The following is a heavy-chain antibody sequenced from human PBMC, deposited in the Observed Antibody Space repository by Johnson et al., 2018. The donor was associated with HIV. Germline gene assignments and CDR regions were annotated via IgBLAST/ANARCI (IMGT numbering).Heavy chain of an antibody. CDR3: AKDRVRYTSDVDAFDL. J-gene: IGHJ3*01. V-gene: IGHV3-30*04. D-gene: IGHD1-1*01. Sequence: QMLLVESGGGVVQPGTSLRLSCAISGFTFSNYIMHWVRQAPGKGPEWVAGISYDGKNKDSGQSVRGRVTISRENSKNTLYLQMNSLRAEDTALYSCAKDRVRYTSDVDAFDLWGQGTMVTVSS. CDR1: GFTFSNYI. CDR2: ISYDGKNK.